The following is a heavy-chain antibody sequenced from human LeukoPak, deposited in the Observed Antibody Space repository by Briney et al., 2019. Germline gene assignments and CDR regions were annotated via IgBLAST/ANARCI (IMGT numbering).Heavy chain of an antibody. D-gene: IGHD4-17*01. CDR1: GFTFSSYA. CDR3: AKXRFVTTPVKH. V-gene: IGHV3-23*01. CDR2: ISGSGGST. J-gene: IGHJ3*01. Sequence: SGGSLRLSCAASGFTFSSYAMSWVRQAPGKGLEWVSAISGSGGSTYYADSVKGRFTISRDNSKNTLYLQMNSLRAEDTAVYYXAKXRFVTTPVKHWGQGTMVTVSS.